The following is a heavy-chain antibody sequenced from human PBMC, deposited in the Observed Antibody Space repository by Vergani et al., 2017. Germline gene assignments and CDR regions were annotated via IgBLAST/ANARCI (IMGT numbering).Heavy chain of an antibody. CDR2: ISSSSANI. Sequence: EVQLVESGGGLVKPGGSLRLSCAASGFTFSSYTMTWVRQAPGKGLQWVSSISSSSANIHYADSVKGRFTVSRDSGRNSLYLQMKSLRAEDTAVYYCARGQAVYQVLYRAYFDPWGQGTLVTVSS. CDR3: ARGQAVYQVLYRAYFDP. CDR1: GFTFSSYT. J-gene: IGHJ5*02. D-gene: IGHD2-2*02. V-gene: IGHV3-21*01.